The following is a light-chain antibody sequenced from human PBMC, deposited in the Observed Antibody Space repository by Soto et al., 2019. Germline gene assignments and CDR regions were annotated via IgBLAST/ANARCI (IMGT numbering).Light chain of an antibody. CDR1: PSISNY. CDR3: QQTYSTPFT. Sequence: DMQMTQSPSSLSASVGDRVTISCRASPSISNYLNWYQQKPGKAPKLLIYAASSLQSGVPSRFSGTGSGTDFTLTISSLQPEDFATYYCQQTYSTPFTFGPGTKVDI. V-gene: IGKV1-39*01. J-gene: IGKJ3*01. CDR2: AAS.